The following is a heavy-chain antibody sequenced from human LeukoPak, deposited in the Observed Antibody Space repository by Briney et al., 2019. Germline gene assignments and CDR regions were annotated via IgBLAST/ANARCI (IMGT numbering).Heavy chain of an antibody. D-gene: IGHD1-26*01. J-gene: IGHJ6*03. V-gene: IGHV3-30*03. CDR3: ARDPYSGNYGNDYYYYMDV. CDR2: ISYDGPNK. Sequence: GGSPRLSCAASGFTFSSYAMHWVRQAPGKGLEWEGVISYDGPNKYYADSVKGRFTISRDNAKNSLYLQMDSLGPEDTAVYYCARDPYSGNYGNDYYYYMDVWGKGTTVTISS. CDR1: GFTFSSYA.